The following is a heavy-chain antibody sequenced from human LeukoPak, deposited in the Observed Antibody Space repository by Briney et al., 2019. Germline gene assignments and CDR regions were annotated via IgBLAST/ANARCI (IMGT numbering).Heavy chain of an antibody. Sequence: ASVKVSCKASGYTLNKFGMSWVRQAPGQGLEWLGWINTYNGNTNLGEKFQGRVTMPTDTSTSTVYMELTSLRTDDTAVYFCARDTAQHLKRFDYWGQGTLVTVSS. V-gene: IGHV1-18*01. J-gene: IGHJ4*02. CDR2: INTYNGNT. D-gene: IGHD6-13*01. CDR3: ARDTAQHLKRFDY. CDR1: GYTLNKFG.